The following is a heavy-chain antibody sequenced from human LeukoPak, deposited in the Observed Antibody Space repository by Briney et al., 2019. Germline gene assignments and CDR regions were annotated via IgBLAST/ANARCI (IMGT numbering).Heavy chain of an antibody. CDR2: INSNSGGT. V-gene: IGHV1-2*02. J-gene: IGHJ4*02. D-gene: IGHD6-6*01. Sequence: ASVRVSCKTSGYTFTDYYIHGMRQAPGQGLEWRGWINSNSGGTSYAQKFQGRVTLTRDTPTRTAFMELNRLTSDDTAVYYCARTSIAARRADFDYWGQGTVVTVSS. CDR1: GYTFTDYY. CDR3: ARTSIAARRADFDY.